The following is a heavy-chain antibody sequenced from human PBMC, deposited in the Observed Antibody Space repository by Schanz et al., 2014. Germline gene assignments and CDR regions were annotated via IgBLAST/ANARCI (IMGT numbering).Heavy chain of an antibody. D-gene: IGHD3-9*01. J-gene: IGHJ6*02. V-gene: IGHV1-18*01. Sequence: MKGSCKASDYTFTTGISWVRQAPGQGLEWMGLISAYRGNTNYAQKLQGRVTMTTDTSESTAYLQMNSLISDDTAVYYCAKSFISLRHDIGPLDIWGQGTTVSVS. CDR3: AKSFISLRHDIGPLDI. CDR1: DYTFTTG. CDR2: ISAYRGNT.